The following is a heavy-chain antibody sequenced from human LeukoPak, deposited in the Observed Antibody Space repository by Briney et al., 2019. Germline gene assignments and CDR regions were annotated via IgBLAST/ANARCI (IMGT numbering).Heavy chain of an antibody. CDR1: GDSISGYY. CDR2: ISASGNT. D-gene: IGHD2-21*02. CDR3: AVVVVTAMQFDY. J-gene: IGHJ4*02. Sequence: PSETLSLTCTVSGDSISGYYWSWIRQPAGEELEWIGRISASGNTNYNPSLKSRVTMSVDTSKNQFSLKLSSVTAADTAVYYCAVVVVTAMQFDYWGQGTLVTVSS. V-gene: IGHV4-4*07.